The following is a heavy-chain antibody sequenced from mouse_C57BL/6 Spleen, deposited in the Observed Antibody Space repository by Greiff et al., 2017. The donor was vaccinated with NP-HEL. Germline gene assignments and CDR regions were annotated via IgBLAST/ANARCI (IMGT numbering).Heavy chain of an antibody. D-gene: IGHD1-1*01. Sequence: QVQLQQSGAELVRPGASVKLSCKASGYTFTDYYINWVKQRPGQGLEWIARIYPGSGNTYYNEKFKGKATLTAEKSSSTAYMQLSSLTSEDSAVYFCARWGLDGSTYDYFDYWGQGTTLTVSS. CDR1: GYTFTDYY. V-gene: IGHV1-76*01. J-gene: IGHJ2*01. CDR3: ARWGLDGSTYDYFDY. CDR2: IYPGSGNT.